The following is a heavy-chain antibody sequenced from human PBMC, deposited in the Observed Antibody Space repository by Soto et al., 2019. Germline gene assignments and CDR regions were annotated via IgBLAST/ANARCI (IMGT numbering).Heavy chain of an antibody. CDR2: ISSSNNFA. Sequence: GGSLRLSCAASGFTFSDYYMSWIRQAPGKGLEWVSYISSSNNFASYADSVKGRFTTSRDNAANSLFLQMNSLRAEDTAMYYCATYGATGSFDYWGQGTRVTVSS. J-gene: IGHJ4*02. D-gene: IGHD1-26*01. V-gene: IGHV3-11*06. CDR1: GFTFSDYY. CDR3: ATYGATGSFDY.